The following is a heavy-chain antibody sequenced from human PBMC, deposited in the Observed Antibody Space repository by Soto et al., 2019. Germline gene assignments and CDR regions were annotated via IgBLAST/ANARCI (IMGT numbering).Heavy chain of an antibody. Sequence: QVQLVQSGAVVKKPGASVKVSCKVSGYTFTSHSIHWVRQAPGQRLEWMGRINAGNGNTKYSQKFEGRVTISRDTSASTAYMDLSSLRSEDTAVYYCARDSGDYYYYYMDVWGKGTTVTVSS. J-gene: IGHJ6*03. CDR2: INAGNGNT. CDR1: GYTFTSHS. CDR3: ARDSGDYYYYYMDV. V-gene: IGHV1-3*01. D-gene: IGHD4-17*01.